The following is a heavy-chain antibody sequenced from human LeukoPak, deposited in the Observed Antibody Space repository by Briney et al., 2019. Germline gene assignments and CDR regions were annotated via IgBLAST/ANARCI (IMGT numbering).Heavy chain of an antibody. CDR1: GFSFSIYG. CDR2: TWYDGSNK. D-gene: IGHD1-26*01. J-gene: IGHJ4*02. CDR3: ARGGLTIAEATTSWYLDY. Sequence: GGSLRLSCAPSGFSFSIYGMHWVRQAQGKGLEWVALTWYDGSNKNYADSVKGRFTISRDNSKNTLYLQMNSLRGEDTAVYYCARGGLTIAEATTSWYLDYWGQGTLVTVSS. V-gene: IGHV3-33*01.